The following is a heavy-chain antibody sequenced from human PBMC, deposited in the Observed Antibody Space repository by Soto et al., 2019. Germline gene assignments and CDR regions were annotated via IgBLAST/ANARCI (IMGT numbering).Heavy chain of an antibody. CDR2: IWYEGSET. J-gene: IGHJ4*02. CDR1: GFIFSGYA. D-gene: IGHD5-12*01. Sequence: QVQLVESGGGMVHPGESLRLSCSASGFIFSGYAMHWVRQAPGKGLEWVAMIWYEGSETYYADSVRGRFVISRDNSKDMVYLQMTSLRAEETAVYYCARDGLARAINFWGQGVPVTVSS. V-gene: IGHV3-33*01. CDR3: ARDGLARAINF.